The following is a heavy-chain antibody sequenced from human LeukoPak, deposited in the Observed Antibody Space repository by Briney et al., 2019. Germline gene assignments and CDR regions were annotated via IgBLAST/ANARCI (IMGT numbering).Heavy chain of an antibody. D-gene: IGHD4-11*01. Sequence: PEGSLRLSCAASGITFSRFGMHWVRQAPGKGLEWVAFIRFDGTNTYYADSVKGRFTISRDDSKSTLYVQMTSLRPEDTAVYYCANGATSYSACALHIGDYWGQGTLVIVSS. CDR3: ANGATSYSACALHIGDY. J-gene: IGHJ4*02. V-gene: IGHV3-30*02. CDR2: IRFDGTNT. CDR1: GITFSRFG.